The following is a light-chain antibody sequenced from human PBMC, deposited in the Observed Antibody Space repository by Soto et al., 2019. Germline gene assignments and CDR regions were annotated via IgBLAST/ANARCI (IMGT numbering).Light chain of an antibody. CDR1: QRISSY. J-gene: IGKJ5*01. Sequence: DIQMTQSPSSLSASVGDRVTITCRASQRISSYLKWYQQKPGKAPKLLIYAASSLQSGVPSRFSGSGSGTDFTLTISSLQPEDFATYYCQQSYSTPFTVGQGTRLEIK. CDR2: AAS. V-gene: IGKV1-39*01. CDR3: QQSYSTPFT.